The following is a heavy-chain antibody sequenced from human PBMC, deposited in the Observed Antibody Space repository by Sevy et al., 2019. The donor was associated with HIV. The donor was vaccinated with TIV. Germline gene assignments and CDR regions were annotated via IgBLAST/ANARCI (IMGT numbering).Heavy chain of an antibody. CDR1: GYTFTSYD. CDR2: MNPNTGNT. CDR3: TRVRALNYYDTSVSMEYNWFDP. D-gene: IGHD3-22*01. J-gene: IGHJ5*02. Sequence: ASVKVSCKASGYTFTSYDINWVLQATGQGLEWMGWMNPNTGNTGYAQKFQGRVTMTRDTSTSTAYMELRSLRSDDTAIYYCTRVRALNYYDTSVSMEYNWFDPWGQGTLVTVSS. V-gene: IGHV1-8*02.